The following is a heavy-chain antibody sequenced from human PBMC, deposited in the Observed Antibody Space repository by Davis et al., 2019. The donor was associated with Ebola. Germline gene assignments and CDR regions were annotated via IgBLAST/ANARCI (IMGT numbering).Heavy chain of an antibody. CDR1: GFTFTSSA. J-gene: IGHJ2*01. Sequence: AASVKVSCKASGFTFTSSAVQWVRQAPGQGLEWMGIINPSGGSTSYAQKFQGRVTMTRDTSTSTVYMELSSLRSEDTAVYYCASSPDYYDASGDYFFWYFDVWGRGTLVAVSS. CDR2: INPSGGST. CDR3: ASSPDYYDASGDYFFWYFDV. D-gene: IGHD3-22*01. V-gene: IGHV1-46*01.